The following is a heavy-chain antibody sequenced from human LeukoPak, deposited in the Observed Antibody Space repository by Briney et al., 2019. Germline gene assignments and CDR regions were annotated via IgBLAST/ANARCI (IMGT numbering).Heavy chain of an antibody. CDR2: ISSSSSTI. CDR1: GFTFSSYS. J-gene: IGHJ4*02. D-gene: IGHD6-13*01. V-gene: IGHV3-48*01. CDR3: ARERAAAGTWYFDY. Sequence: TGGSLRLSCAASGFTFSSYSMNWVRQAPGKGLEWVSYISSSSSTIYYADSVKGRFTISRDNAKNSLYLQMNSLRAEDTAVYYCARERAAAGTWYFDYWGQGTLVTVSS.